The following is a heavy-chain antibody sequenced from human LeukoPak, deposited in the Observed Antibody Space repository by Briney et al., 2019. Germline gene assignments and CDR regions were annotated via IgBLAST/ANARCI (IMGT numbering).Heavy chain of an antibody. CDR3: ARESGITMIDRGYYYMDV. CDR1: GGTFSSYA. Sequence: SVKVSCKASGGTFSSYAISWVRQAPGQGLEWMGGIIPIFGTANYAQKFQGRVTITTDESTSTAYMELSSLRSEGTAVYYCARESGITMIDRGYYYMDVWGKGTTVTVSS. J-gene: IGHJ6*03. CDR2: IIPIFGTA. V-gene: IGHV1-69*05. D-gene: IGHD3-22*01.